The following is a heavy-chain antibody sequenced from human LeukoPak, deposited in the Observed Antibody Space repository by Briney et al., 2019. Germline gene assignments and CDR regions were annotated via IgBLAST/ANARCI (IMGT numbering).Heavy chain of an antibody. V-gene: IGHV1-69*13. J-gene: IGHJ2*01. CDR3: ARAGVSRFLEWLLSGWYFDL. D-gene: IGHD3-3*01. CDR2: IIPIFGTA. CDR1: GGTFSSYA. Sequence: ASVKVSCKASGGTFSSYAISWVRQAPGQGLEWMGGIIPIFGTANYAQKFQGRVTITADESTSTAYMELSSLRSEDTAVYYCARAGVSRFLEWLLSGWYFDLWGRGTLVTVSS.